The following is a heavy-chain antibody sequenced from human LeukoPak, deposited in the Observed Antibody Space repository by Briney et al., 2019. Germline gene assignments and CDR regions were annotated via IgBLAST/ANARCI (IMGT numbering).Heavy chain of an antibody. J-gene: IGHJ5*02. CDR3: ARVAYYGSGSYYPQNWFDP. CDR2: IIPILGIA. Sequence: SVKVSCKASGYTFTNYGVSWVRQAPGQGLEWMGRIIPILGIANYAQKFQGRVTITADKSTSTAYMELSSLRSEDTAVYYCARVAYYGSGSYYPQNWFDPWGQGTLVTVSS. V-gene: IGHV1-69*04. D-gene: IGHD3-10*01. CDR1: GYTFTNYG.